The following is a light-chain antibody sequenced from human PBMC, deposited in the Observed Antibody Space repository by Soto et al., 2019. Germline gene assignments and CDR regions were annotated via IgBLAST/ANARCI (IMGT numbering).Light chain of an antibody. CDR2: DVT. J-gene: IGLJ1*01. CDR1: SSDVGAYNY. Sequence: QSALTQPASVSGPPGQSITISCTGTSSDVGAYNYVSWYQHHPGKAPRLVIYDVTNRPSGISDRFSGSKSSNTASLTISGLLAEDEADYYCTSYTSTSTYVFGTGTKLTVL. V-gene: IGLV2-14*01. CDR3: TSYTSTSTYV.